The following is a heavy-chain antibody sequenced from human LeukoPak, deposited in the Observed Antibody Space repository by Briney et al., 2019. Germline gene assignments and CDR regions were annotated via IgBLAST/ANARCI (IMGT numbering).Heavy chain of an antibody. J-gene: IGHJ4*02. CDR1: GFTFSSYA. CDR3: ARDWMAAAGSEDY. V-gene: IGHV3-21*01. D-gene: IGHD6-13*01. Sequence: GGSLRLSCAASGFTFSSYAMSWVRQAPGKGLEWVSSISSSSSYIYYADSVKGRFTISRDNAKNSLYLQMNSLRAEDTAVYYCARDWMAAAGSEDYWGQGTLVTVSS. CDR2: ISSSSSYI.